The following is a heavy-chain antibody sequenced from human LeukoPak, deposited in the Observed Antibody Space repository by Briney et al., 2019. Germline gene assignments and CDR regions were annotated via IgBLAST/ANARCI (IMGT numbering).Heavy chain of an antibody. V-gene: IGHV5-51*07. CDR1: GYSFTSYW. Sequence: GESLKISCKGSGYSFTSYWIGWVHQMPGKGLEWMGIIYPGDSDTRYSPSFQGQVTISADKPVSTAYLQWSSLKASDTAIYYCARVRRSSGWFGDYWGQGTLVTVSS. J-gene: IGHJ4*02. CDR3: ARVRRSSGWFGDY. CDR2: IYPGDSDT. D-gene: IGHD6-19*01.